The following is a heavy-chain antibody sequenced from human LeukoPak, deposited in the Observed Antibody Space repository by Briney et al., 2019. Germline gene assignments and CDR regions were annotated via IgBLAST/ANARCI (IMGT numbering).Heavy chain of an antibody. D-gene: IGHD3-22*01. J-gene: IGHJ3*02. CDR1: GFTFSSYA. CDR3: ARMIVVVIPTAGDAFDI. V-gene: IGHV3-30-3*01. Sequence: GSLRLSCAASGFTFSSYAMHWVRQAPGKGLEWVAVISYDGSNKYYADSVKGRFTISRDNSKNTLYLQMNSLRAEDTAVYYCARMIVVVIPTAGDAFDIWGQGTMVTVSS. CDR2: ISYDGSNK.